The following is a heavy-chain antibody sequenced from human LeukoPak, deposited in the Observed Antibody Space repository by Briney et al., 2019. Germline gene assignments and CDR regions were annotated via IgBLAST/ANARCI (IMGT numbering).Heavy chain of an antibody. CDR1: GFTFSSYG. CDR3: AKDRGDFWSGDYFYYYYMDV. J-gene: IGHJ6*03. Sequence: GGTLRLSCAASGFTFSSYGMSWVRQAPGKGLEWVSGISGGGSDGSTYYADSVKGRFTISRDNSKNTLYLQMNSLRAEDTAVYYCAKDRGDFWSGDYFYYYYMDVWGKGTTVTVSS. CDR2: ISGGGSDGST. D-gene: IGHD3-3*01. V-gene: IGHV3-23*01.